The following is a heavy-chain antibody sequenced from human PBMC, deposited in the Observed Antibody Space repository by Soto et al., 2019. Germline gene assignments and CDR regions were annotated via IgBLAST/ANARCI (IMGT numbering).Heavy chain of an antibody. J-gene: IGHJ4*02. Sequence: EVQLLESGGGLVQPGGSLRLSCAASGFPFSTSAMNWVRQAPGKGLEWVSAVSGSGGSRYYADSVKGRFTISRENSKNTVFLQMSSLRAEDTAVYYGAKPPVTNSGAGRGGGGYFDYWGRGTLVTVYS. CDR2: VSGSGGSR. CDR3: AKPPVTNSGAGRGGGGYFDY. CDR1: GFPFSTSA. V-gene: IGHV3-23*01. D-gene: IGHD6-13*01.